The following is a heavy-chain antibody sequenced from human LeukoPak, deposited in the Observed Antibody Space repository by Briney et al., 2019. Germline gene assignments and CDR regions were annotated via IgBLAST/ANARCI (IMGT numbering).Heavy chain of an antibody. CDR2: ISSSSSYT. J-gene: IGHJ3*02. CDR3: LPLLSRPYVEDGFDI. V-gene: IGHV3-11*06. CDR1: AFTFSNYE. D-gene: IGHD2/OR15-2a*01. Sequence: GGSLRLSCAASAFTFSNYEMNWVRQAPGKGLEWVSYISSSSSYTKYADSVKGRFTISRDNARNSLYLQMNSLRAEDTAVYYCLPLLSRPYVEDGFDIWGQGTMVTVSS.